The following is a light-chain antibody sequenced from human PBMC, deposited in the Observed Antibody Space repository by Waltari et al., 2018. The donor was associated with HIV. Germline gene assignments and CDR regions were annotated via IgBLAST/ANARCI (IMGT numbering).Light chain of an antibody. V-gene: IGLV1-51*01. CDR1: RSNIGNNH. CDR2: DNN. J-gene: IGLJ2*01. Sequence: QSVLTQPPSVSAAPGQTVTISCSGGRSNIGNNHVSWYQQRPGTAPKILLHDNNKRVSDIPDRFSGSKSGTSATLDITGLQTGDEADYYCATWDTGLSAGVFGGGTRLTVL. CDR3: ATWDTGLSAGV.